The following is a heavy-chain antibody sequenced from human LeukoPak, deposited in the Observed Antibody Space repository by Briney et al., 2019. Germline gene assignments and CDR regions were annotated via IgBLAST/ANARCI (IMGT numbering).Heavy chain of an antibody. CDR1: GGPISISIYY. V-gene: IGHV4-39*01. D-gene: IGHD3-16*02. CDR3: ARLPVGVWGSYRYRYFDY. J-gene: IGHJ4*02. CDR2: IYYSGST. Sequence: SETLPLTCTVPGGPISISIYYWGWIRHPPGKGLEWIGGIYYSGSTYYNPSLKSRVTISVDTSKNQFSLKLSSVTAADTAVYYCARLPVGVWGSYRYRYFDYWGQGTLVTVSS.